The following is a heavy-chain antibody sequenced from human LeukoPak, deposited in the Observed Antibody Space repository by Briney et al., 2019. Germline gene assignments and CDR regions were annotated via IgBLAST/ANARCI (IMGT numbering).Heavy chain of an antibody. J-gene: IGHJ4*02. CDR3: AKSPARTLYCLDY. V-gene: IGHV3-23*01. D-gene: IGHD6-25*01. Sequence: GGSLRLSCAASGFTFSTYVMTWVRQAPGKGLEWVSSLTGSGDTGYYTDSAKGRFTISRDNSKNTLFLQMNSLRAEDTAVYYCAKSPARTLYCLDYWGQGTLVTVSS. CDR1: GFTFSTYV. CDR2: LTGSGDTG.